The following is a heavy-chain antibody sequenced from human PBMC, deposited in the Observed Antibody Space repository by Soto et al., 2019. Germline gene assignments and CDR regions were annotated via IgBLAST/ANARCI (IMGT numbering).Heavy chain of an antibody. CDR3: ARVPDY. CDR2: MDHSGNT. CDR1: GGSISRGGYS. Sequence: QLQLQESGSGLVKPSQTLSLTCAVSGGSISRGGYSWSWIRQPPVKGLEWIGYMDHSGNTYYNPSRKSRVTISIDRSKNQFALKLSSVTAADTAVYYGARVPDYWGQGILVTVSS. J-gene: IGHJ4*02. D-gene: IGHD2-2*01. V-gene: IGHV4-30-2*01.